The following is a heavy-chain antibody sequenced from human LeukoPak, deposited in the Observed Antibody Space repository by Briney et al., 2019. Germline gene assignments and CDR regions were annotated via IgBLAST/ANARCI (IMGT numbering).Heavy chain of an antibody. J-gene: IGHJ3*02. CDR2: TNPNSGGT. V-gene: IGHV1-2*02. Sequence: ASVKVSCKASGYTFTGYYMHWVRQAPGQGLEWMGWTNPNSGGTNYAQKFQGRVTMTRDTSTSTVYMELSSPRSEDTAIYYCARIRDGYNDAYDIWGQGTVVTVPS. CDR3: ARIRDGYNDAYDI. D-gene: IGHD5-24*01. CDR1: GYTFTGYY.